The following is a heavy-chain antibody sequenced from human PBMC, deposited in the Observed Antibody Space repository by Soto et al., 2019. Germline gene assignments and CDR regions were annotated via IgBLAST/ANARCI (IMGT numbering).Heavy chain of an antibody. CDR3: AKNPGYYYDSTGYHFDY. CDR2: ISYGGGTT. Sequence: ETLSLTCAVSGGSISSGGYSWSWIRQPPGKGLEWISSISYGGGTTYYADSVKGRFTISRDNSKNTLYLQMNSLRAEDTAVYYCAKNPGYYYDSTGYHFDYWGQGTLVTVSS. J-gene: IGHJ4*02. D-gene: IGHD3-22*01. V-gene: IGHV3-23*01. CDR1: GGSISSGGYS.